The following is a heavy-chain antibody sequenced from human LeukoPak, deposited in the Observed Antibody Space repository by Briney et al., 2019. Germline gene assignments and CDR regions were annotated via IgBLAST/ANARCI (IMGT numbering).Heavy chain of an antibody. CDR1: GYTFTGYY. CDR3: ARSRLRDTIFGGSYYMDV. V-gene: IGHV1-2*02. Sequence: ASVKVSCKASGYTFTGYYMHWVRQAPGQGLEWMGWINPNSGGTNYAQKFQGRVTMTRDTSISTAYMELSRLRSDDTAVYYCARSRLRDTIFGGSYYMDVWGKGTTVTVSS. CDR2: INPNSGGT. J-gene: IGHJ6*03. D-gene: IGHD3-3*01.